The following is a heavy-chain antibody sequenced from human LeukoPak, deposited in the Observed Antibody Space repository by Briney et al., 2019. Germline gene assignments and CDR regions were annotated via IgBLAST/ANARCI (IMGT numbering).Heavy chain of an antibody. J-gene: IGHJ4*02. CDR3: AKYEGVVVGAIRAKGRAGYFDY. Sequence: GRSLRLSCAASGFTFSSYAMHWVRQAPGKGLEWVAVISYDGSNKYYADSVKGRFTISRDNSKNTLYLQMNSLRAEDTAVYYCAKYEGVVVGAIRAKGRAGYFDYWGQGALVTVSS. V-gene: IGHV3-30*18. CDR1: GFTFSSYA. CDR2: ISYDGSNK. D-gene: IGHD1-26*01.